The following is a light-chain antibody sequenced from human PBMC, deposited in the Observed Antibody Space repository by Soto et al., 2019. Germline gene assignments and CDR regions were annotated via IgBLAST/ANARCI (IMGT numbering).Light chain of an antibody. CDR2: TTN. CDR3: AAWDDSLNGHV. Sequence: QSALTQPHSASGTPGQRVTICCSGSSSNNGTSSVHWFQQLPGTAPKLLLSTTNQRPSGVPERFSGSKSGTSASLAISGLQSEDEADYYCAAWDDSLNGHVFGTGTKVTVL. J-gene: IGLJ1*01. CDR1: SSNNGTSS. V-gene: IGLV1-44*01.